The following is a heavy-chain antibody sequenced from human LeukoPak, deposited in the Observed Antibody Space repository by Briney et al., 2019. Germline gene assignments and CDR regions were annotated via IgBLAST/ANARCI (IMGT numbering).Heavy chain of an antibody. D-gene: IGHD3-10*01. Sequence: PGGSLRLSCTASGFTFGDYAMSWFRQAPGKGLEWVGFIRSKAYGGTTEYAAPVKGRFTISRDDSKSIAYLQMNSLKTEDTAVYYCTRESEEGNGRGFDPWGQGTLVTVSS. CDR1: GFTFGDYA. J-gene: IGHJ5*02. CDR3: TRESEEGNGRGFDP. V-gene: IGHV3-49*03. CDR2: IRSKAYGGTT.